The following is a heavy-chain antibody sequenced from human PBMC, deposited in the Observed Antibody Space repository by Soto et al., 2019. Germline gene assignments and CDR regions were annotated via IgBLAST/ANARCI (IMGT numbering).Heavy chain of an antibody. J-gene: IGHJ4*02. CDR1: GGSISSSSYC. Sequence: SETLSLTCLVSGGSISSSSYCWGWIRQPPGKGLEWIGSICYSGTTYYNPSLKSRVTISVDTSKNQFSLKLSSVTAADTAVYYCGSYPVSSGHYPDYFDYWGQGTLVTVSS. D-gene: IGHD3-22*01. V-gene: IGHV4-39*01. CDR2: ICYSGTT. CDR3: GSYPVSSGHYPDYFDY.